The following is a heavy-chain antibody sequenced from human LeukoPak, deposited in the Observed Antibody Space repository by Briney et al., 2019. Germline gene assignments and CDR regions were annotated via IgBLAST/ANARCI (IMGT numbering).Heavy chain of an antibody. V-gene: IGHV3-23*01. CDR3: AKGGYSSSWYRSVGWFDP. CDR2: ISGSGGST. D-gene: IGHD6-13*01. Sequence: GGSLRLSCAASGFTFSSYAMSWVRQAPGKGLEWVPAISGSGGSTYYADSVKGRFTISRDNSKNTLYLQMNSLRAEDTAVYYCAKGGYSSSWYRSVGWFDPWGQGTLVTVSS. CDR1: GFTFSSYA. J-gene: IGHJ5*02.